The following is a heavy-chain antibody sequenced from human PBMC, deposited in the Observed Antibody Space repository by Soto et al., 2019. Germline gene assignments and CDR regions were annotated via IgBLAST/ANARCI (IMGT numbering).Heavy chain of an antibody. CDR3: TTFSVGMWPYDAFDI. V-gene: IGHV3-15*01. CDR2: IKSKTDGGTT. Sequence: PGGSLRLSCAASGFTFSNAWMSWVRQAPGKGLEWVGRIKSKTDGGTTDYAAPVKGRFTISRDDSKNTLYLQMNSLKTEDTAVYYCTTFSVGMWPYDAFDIWGQGTMVTVS. J-gene: IGHJ3*02. D-gene: IGHD2-21*01. CDR1: GFTFSNAW.